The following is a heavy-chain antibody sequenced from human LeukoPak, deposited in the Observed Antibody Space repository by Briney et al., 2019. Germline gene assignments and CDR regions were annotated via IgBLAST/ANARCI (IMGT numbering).Heavy chain of an antibody. D-gene: IGHD4-23*01. Sequence: PSETLSLTCTVSGGSINSYYWSWIRRPPGKGLEWIGYIFYSGTTNYNPSLKSRVTISVDTSQNHFSLKLSSVTAADTAVYYCARGGTVVNGFDSWGLGTLVTVSS. V-gene: IGHV4-59*01. CDR2: IFYSGTT. J-gene: IGHJ4*02. CDR1: GGSINSYY. CDR3: ARGGTVVNGFDS.